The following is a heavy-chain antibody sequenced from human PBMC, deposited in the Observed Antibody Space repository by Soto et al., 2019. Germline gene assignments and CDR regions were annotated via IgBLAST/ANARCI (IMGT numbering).Heavy chain of an antibody. CDR1: GLSLRTTGVG. V-gene: IGHV2-5*02. J-gene: IGHJ6*02. CDR2: LYWDDDK. CDR3: VQSRCGGDCLEIYSSHAYNGLDV. D-gene: IGHD2-21*02. Sequence: QVTLKESGPTLVKPTQTLTLTCTVSGLSLRTTGVGVGWVRQPPGKALEWLALLYWDDDKRYSPSLRSRLTIAKDICEKQVVRTMTNVDTVDTATYYCVQSRCGGDCLEIYSSHAYNGLDVWGQGTTVTVSS.